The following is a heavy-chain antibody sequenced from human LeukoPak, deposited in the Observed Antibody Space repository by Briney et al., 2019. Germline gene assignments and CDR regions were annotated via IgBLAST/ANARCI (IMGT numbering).Heavy chain of an antibody. D-gene: IGHD3-3*01. J-gene: IGHJ4*02. CDR1: GGSISSSSYY. Sequence: PSETLSLTCTVSGGSISSSSYYWGWIRQPPGKGLEWIGYIFTGGGANYNPSLESRLTISVDTSKNQFSLELSSVTAADTAVYYCARRVGGRPRYYDFWSGSGFDYWGQGTLVTVSS. V-gene: IGHV4-61*05. CDR2: IFTGGGA. CDR3: ARRVGGRPRYYDFWSGSGFDY.